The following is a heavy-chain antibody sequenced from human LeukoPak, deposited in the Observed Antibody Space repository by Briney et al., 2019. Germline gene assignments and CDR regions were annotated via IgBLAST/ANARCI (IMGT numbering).Heavy chain of an antibody. CDR2: ISYSGST. CDR3: ARRTRSFSYTYGDSYYYYYMDV. Sequence: PSETLSLTCTVSGGSRSSDSRSGIRQPPGQGLEWIGYISYSGSTSYNPSLKSRLTISVVPSKSQLSLKLRSVTAADTAVYYCARRTRSFSYTYGDSYYYYYMDVCRKGTTVIVS. CDR1: GGSRSSDS. J-gene: IGHJ6*03. V-gene: IGHV4-59*01. D-gene: IGHD5-18*01.